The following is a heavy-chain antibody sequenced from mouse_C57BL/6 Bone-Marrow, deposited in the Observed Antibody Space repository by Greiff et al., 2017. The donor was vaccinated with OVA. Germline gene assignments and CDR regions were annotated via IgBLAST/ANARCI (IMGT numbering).Heavy chain of an antibody. CDR1: GYTFTDYY. CDR2: INPNNGGT. CDR3: ALYYYGSSYRAY. D-gene: IGHD1-1*01. Sequence: EVQLQQSGPELVKPGASVKISCKASGYTFTDYYMNWVKQSHGKSLEWIGDINPNNGGTSYNQKFKGKATLTVDKSSSTAYMELRSLTSEDSAVYYCALYYYGSSYRAYWGQGTLVTVSA. J-gene: IGHJ3*01. V-gene: IGHV1-26*01.